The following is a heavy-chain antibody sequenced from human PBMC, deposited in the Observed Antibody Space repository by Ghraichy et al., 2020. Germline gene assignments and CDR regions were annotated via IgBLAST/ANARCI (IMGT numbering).Heavy chain of an antibody. CDR2: ISAYNGNT. J-gene: IGHJ5*02. Sequence: ASVKVSCKASGYTFTSYGISWVRQAPGQGLEWMGWISAYNGNTNYAQKLQGRVTMTTDTSTSTAYMELRSLRSDDTAVYYCARVFKRDRGSYYSSGWFDPWGQGTLVTVSS. CDR3: ARVFKRDRGSYYSSGWFDP. V-gene: IGHV1-18*01. D-gene: IGHD1-26*01. CDR1: GYTFTSYG.